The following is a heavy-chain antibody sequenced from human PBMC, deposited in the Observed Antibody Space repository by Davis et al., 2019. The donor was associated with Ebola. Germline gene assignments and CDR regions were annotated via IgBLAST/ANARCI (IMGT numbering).Heavy chain of an antibody. Sequence: AASVKVSCKASGYTFISYGISWVRQAPGQGLEWMGWISAYNGNTNYAQKLQGRVTMTTDTSTTTAYMELRSLRSDDTAVYYCARDLTVTPFDYWGQGTLVTVSS. CDR3: ARDLTVTPFDY. D-gene: IGHD4-17*01. J-gene: IGHJ4*02. V-gene: IGHV1-18*01. CDR1: GYTFISYG. CDR2: ISAYNGNT.